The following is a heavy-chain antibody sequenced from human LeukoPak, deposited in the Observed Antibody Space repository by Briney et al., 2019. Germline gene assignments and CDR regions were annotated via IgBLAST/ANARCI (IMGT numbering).Heavy chain of an antibody. CDR2: ISGSGGST. CDR1: GFTLSSYA. V-gene: IGHV3-23*01. J-gene: IGHJ4*02. CDR3: ATDHPPDYVWGSYRRYYSDFDY. Sequence: PGGSLSLSCAASGFTLSSYAMSWVRQAPGKGLEWVSAISGSGGSTYYAASVKGRFTISRDNSKDTPDLQMNSLSADDPAVYYGATDHPPDYVWGSYRRYYSDFDYWGQGTLVTVSS. D-gene: IGHD3-16*02.